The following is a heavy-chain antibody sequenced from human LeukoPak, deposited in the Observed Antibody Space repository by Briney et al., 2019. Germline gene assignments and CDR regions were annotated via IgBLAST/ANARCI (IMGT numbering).Heavy chain of an antibody. CDR1: GFTVSSNY. D-gene: IGHD3-10*01. CDR2: IYSGGST. V-gene: IGHV3-66*01. J-gene: IGHJ4*02. Sequence: PGGSLRLSCAASGFTVSSNYMSWVRQAPGKGLEWVSVIYSGGSTYYADSVKGRFTISRDNSKNTLYLQMNSLRAEDTAVYYCARTATPYLGADYWGQGTLVTVSS. CDR3: ARTATPYLGADY.